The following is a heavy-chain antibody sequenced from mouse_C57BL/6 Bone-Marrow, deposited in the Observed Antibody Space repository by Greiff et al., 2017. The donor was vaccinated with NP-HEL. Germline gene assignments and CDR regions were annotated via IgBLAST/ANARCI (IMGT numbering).Heavy chain of an antibody. CDR3: TNCYFDY. V-gene: IGHV14-4*01. CDR2: IDPENGDT. CDR1: GFNIKDDY. Sequence: EVMLVESGAELVRPGASVKLSCTASGFNIKDDYMHWVKQRPEQGLEWIGWIDPENGDTEYASKFQGKATITADTSSNTAYLQLSSLTSEDTAVYYCTNCYFDYWGQGTTLTVSS. J-gene: IGHJ2*01.